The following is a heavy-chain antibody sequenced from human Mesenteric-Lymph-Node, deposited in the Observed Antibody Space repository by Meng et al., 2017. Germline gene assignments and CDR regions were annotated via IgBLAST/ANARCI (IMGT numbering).Heavy chain of an antibody. V-gene: IGHV4-30-4*01. CDR2: IYHSGIT. Sequence: QVQLQESGPGLVKPSQTLSLTCTVSGGSISSGGYYWSWVRQSPGKGLEWIGKIYHSGITIYNPSLKSRVTMSVDNSKNQFSLKLNSMTAADTAVYYCARDPTGGEDHQRVWGQGTPVTVSS. J-gene: IGHJ4*02. CDR1: GGSISSGGYY. D-gene: IGHD1-14*01. CDR3: ARDPTGGEDHQRV.